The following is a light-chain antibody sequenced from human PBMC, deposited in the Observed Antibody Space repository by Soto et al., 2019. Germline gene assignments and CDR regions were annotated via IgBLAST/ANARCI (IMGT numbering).Light chain of an antibody. CDR3: QQYNTYPWT. V-gene: IGKV1-5*01. Sequence: DIQMTQSPSTLSAFVGDRVTITCRASQSISSWLAWYQQKPGKAPKLLIYDASSLESGVPSRFSGSGSGTVFTLTISSLQPDDFATYYCQQYNTYPWTFGQGTKVEIK. CDR2: DAS. CDR1: QSISSW. J-gene: IGKJ1*01.